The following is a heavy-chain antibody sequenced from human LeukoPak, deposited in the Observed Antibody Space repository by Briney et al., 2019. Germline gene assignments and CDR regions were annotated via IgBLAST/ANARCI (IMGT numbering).Heavy chain of an antibody. D-gene: IGHD6-13*01. CDR3: ARDTRDSSSSVFYYYYYMDV. Sequence: GGSLRLSCAASGFTFSSYAMSWVRQAPGKGLEWVSAISGSGGSTYYADSVKGRFTISRDNAKNSLYLQMNSLRAEDTAVYYCARDTRDSSSSVFYYYYYMDVWGKGTTVTVSS. CDR1: GFTFSSYA. J-gene: IGHJ6*03. V-gene: IGHV3-23*01. CDR2: ISGSGGST.